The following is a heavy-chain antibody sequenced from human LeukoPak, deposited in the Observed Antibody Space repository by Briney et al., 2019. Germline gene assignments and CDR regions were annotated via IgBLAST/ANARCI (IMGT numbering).Heavy chain of an antibody. V-gene: IGHV3-21*01. CDR3: ARDQYGDYVFDY. CDR1: GFTFSSYS. J-gene: IGHJ4*02. D-gene: IGHD4-17*01. CDR2: IRSSSSYI. Sequence: GGSLRLSCVVPGFTFSSYSMNWVRQAPGKGLEWVSSIRSSSSYIYYADSVKGRFIISRDKAKNSLHLQMNSLRAEDTAVYYCARDQYGDYVFDYWGQGTLVTVSS.